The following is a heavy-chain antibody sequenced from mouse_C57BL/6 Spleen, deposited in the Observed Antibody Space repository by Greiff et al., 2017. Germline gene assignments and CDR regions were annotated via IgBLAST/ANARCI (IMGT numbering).Heavy chain of an antibody. D-gene: IGHD3-3*01. CDR3: AREADWYFDV. J-gene: IGHJ1*03. V-gene: IGHV5-4*01. CDR2: ISDGGSYT. Sequence: EVQLVEPGGGLVKPGGSLKLSCAASGFTFSSYAMSWVRQTPEKRLEWVATISDGGSYTYYPDNVKGRFTLSRDNAKNNLYLQRSHLKSEDTAMYYCAREADWYFDVWGTGTTVTVSS. CDR1: GFTFSSYA.